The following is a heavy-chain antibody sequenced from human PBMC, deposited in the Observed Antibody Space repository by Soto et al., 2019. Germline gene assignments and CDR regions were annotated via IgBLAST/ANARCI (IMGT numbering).Heavy chain of an antibody. CDR2: IIPIFGTA. CDR1: GGTFSSYA. J-gene: IGHJ6*02. CDR3: ARADYYGSGSYYMYYYYGMDV. V-gene: IGHV1-69*12. Sequence: QVQLVQSGAEVKKPGSSVKVSCKASGGTFSSYAISWVRQAPGQGLEWTGGIIPIFGTANYAQKFQGRVTITADESTSTAYMELSSLRSEDTAVYYCARADYYGSGSYYMYYYYGMDVWGQGTTVTVSS. D-gene: IGHD3-10*01.